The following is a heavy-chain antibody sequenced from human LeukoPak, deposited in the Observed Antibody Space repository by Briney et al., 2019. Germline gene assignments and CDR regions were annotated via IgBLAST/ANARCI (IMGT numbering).Heavy chain of an antibody. D-gene: IGHD3-3*01. J-gene: IGHJ4*02. V-gene: IGHV3-23*01. CDR1: GFTFSSYA. CDR3: AKVPGGTIFGVALDY. CDR2: ISGSGGST. Sequence: AGGSLRLSCAASGFTFSSYAMSWVRQAPGKGLEWVSAISGSGGSTYYADSVKGRFTISRDNSKNTLYLQMNSLRAEDTAVYYCAKVPGGTIFGVALDYWGQGTLVTVSS.